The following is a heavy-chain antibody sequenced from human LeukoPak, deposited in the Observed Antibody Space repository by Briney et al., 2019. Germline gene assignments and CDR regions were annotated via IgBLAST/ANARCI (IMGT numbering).Heavy chain of an antibody. Sequence: GGSLLLSCAASGFTFSSYAMSWVRQAPGKGLEWVSSISTSSRSSSYIYYADSVKCRFTISRDNSKNTLYLQMNSLRAEDTAVYYCARRAGGYSHPYDYWGQGILVTVSS. CDR3: ARRAGGYSHPYDY. V-gene: IGHV3-21*04. CDR1: GFTFSSYA. CDR2: ISTSSRSSSYI. J-gene: IGHJ4*02. D-gene: IGHD4-23*01.